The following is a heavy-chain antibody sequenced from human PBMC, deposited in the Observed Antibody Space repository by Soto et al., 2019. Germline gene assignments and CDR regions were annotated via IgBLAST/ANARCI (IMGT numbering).Heavy chain of an antibody. CDR3: ARERIALLPKGYFDY. V-gene: IGHV1-69*13. Sequence: SVKVSCQASGGTFSSYSISWVRQAPGQGLEWMGGIIPIFGTANYAQKFRGRVTITADESTSTAYMELSSLRSEDTAVYYCARERIALLPKGYFDYWGQGTLVTVSS. CDR2: IIPIFGTA. J-gene: IGHJ4*02. D-gene: IGHD6-13*01. CDR1: GGTFSSYS.